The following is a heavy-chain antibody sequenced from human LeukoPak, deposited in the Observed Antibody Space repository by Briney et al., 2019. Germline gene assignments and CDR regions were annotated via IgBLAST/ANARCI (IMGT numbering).Heavy chain of an antibody. V-gene: IGHV1-2*02. Sequence: ASVKVSCKAPGYTFTGYYMHWVRQAPGQGLEWMGWINPNSGGTNYAQKFQGRVTMTRDTSISTAYMELSRLSSDDPAVYYCERDQGYFDGYYFDYWGQEPWSPSPQ. CDR1: GYTFTGYY. CDR2: INPNSGGT. J-gene: IGHJ4*01. D-gene: IGHD3-9*01. CDR3: ERDQGYFDGYYFDY.